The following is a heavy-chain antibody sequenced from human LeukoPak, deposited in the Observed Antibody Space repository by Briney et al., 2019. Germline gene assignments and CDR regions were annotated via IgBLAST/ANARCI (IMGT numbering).Heavy chain of an antibody. D-gene: IGHD6-6*01. CDR3: VRGSTSPYYFDS. J-gene: IGHJ4*02. Sequence: SQTLSLTCAISGDSVSSKSAAWNWIRQSPSRGLEWLGRTYYRSRWFDDYAVSVKSRVTINPDTSKNRFSLQLNSVTPEDTAVYFCVRGSTSPYYFDSWGQGTLVTVSS. V-gene: IGHV6-1*01. CDR1: GDSVSSKSAA. CDR2: TYYRSRWFD.